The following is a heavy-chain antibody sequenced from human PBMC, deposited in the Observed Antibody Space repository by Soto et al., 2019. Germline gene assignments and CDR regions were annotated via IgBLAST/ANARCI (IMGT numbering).Heavy chain of an antibody. CDR3: ARLGLSSSSAFDY. CDR1: GGSISSSSSF. CDR2: ISYSGST. D-gene: IGHD6-13*01. J-gene: IGHJ4*02. V-gene: IGHV4-39*01. Sequence: SETLSLTCTVSGGSISSSSSFWGWIRQPPGKGLEWIGIISYSGSTSYNPSLKSRVTMSVDTSKNQFSLKLSSVTAADTAVYYCARLGLSSSSAFDYWGQGTLVTVPS.